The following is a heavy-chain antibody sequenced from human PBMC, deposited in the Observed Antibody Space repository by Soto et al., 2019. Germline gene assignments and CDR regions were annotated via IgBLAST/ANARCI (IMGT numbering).Heavy chain of an antibody. CDR1: GFTFDDYA. J-gene: IGHJ6*02. CDR2: ISWNSGSI. CDR3: AKGNYGMDV. V-gene: IGHV3-9*01. Sequence: GVSLRLSCAASGFTFDDYAIPWVRQAPGKGLEWVSGISWNSGSIGYADSVKGRFTISRDNAKNSLYLQMNSLRAEDTALYYCAKGNYGMDVWGQGTTVTVSS.